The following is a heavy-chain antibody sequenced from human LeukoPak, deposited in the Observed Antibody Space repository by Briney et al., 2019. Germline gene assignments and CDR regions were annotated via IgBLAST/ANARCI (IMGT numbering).Heavy chain of an antibody. V-gene: IGHV3-30-3*01. CDR3: AREGSAAAVTIFGVVIIPCYFDY. CDR2: ISYDGSNK. D-gene: IGHD3-3*01. J-gene: IGHJ4*02. Sequence: PGRSLRLSCAASGFTFSSYAMHWVRQAPGKGLEWVAVISYDGSNKYYADSVKGRFTISRDNSKNTLYLQMNSLRAEDTAVYYCAREGSAAAVTIFGVVIIPCYFDYWGQGTLVTVSP. CDR1: GFTFSSYA.